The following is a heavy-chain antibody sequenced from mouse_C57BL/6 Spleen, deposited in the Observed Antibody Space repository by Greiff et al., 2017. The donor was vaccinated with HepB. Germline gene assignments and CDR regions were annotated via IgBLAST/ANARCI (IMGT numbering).Heavy chain of an antibody. Sequence: QVQLQQPGAELVKPGASVKVSCKASGYTFTSYWMHWVKQRPGQGLEWIGRIHPSDSDTNYNQKFKGKATLTVDKSSSTADMQLSSLTSEDSAVYYCAIGDYYGRGVFDYWGQGTTLTVSS. CDR2: IHPSDSDT. CDR3: AIGDYYGRGVFDY. D-gene: IGHD1-1*01. V-gene: IGHV1-74*01. J-gene: IGHJ2*01. CDR1: GYTFTSYW.